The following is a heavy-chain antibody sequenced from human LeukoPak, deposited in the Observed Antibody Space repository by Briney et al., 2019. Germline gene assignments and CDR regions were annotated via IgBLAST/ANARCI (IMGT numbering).Heavy chain of an antibody. J-gene: IGHJ4*02. CDR2: MNPNSGNT. CDR1: GYTFTSYD. V-gene: IGHV1-8*01. CDR3: ARAASYSSSGKTRKNYYFDY. D-gene: IGHD6-13*01. Sequence: ASVKVSCKASGYTFTSYDINWVRQATGQGLEWMGWMNPNSGNTGYAQKFQGRVTMTRNTSISAAYMELSSLRSEDTAVYYCARAASYSSSGKTRKNYYFDYWGQGTLVTVSS.